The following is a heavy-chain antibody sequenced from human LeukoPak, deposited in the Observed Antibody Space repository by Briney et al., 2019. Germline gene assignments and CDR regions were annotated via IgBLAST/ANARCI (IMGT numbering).Heavy chain of an antibody. D-gene: IGHD3-9*01. Sequence: GGSLRLSCAASGFTFSSYSMNWVRQAPGKGLEWVSSISSSGSYIYYADSVKGRFTISRDNAKNSLYLQMNSLRDEDTAVYYCARPLLTLPVFQHWGQGTLVTVSS. V-gene: IGHV3-21*04. J-gene: IGHJ1*01. CDR2: ISSSGSYI. CDR3: ARPLLTLPVFQH. CDR1: GFTFSSYS.